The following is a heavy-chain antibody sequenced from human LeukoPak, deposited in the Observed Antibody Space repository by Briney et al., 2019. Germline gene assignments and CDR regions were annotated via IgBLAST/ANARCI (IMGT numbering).Heavy chain of an antibody. D-gene: IGHD6-19*01. V-gene: IGHV1-24*01. CDR2: FDPEDGET. CDR3: ATSAVAGYSFDC. Sequence: ASVKVSCKVSGYTLTELSMHWVRQAPGKGLEWMGGFDPEDGETIYAQKFQGRVTMTEDTSTDTAYMELSSLRSEDTAVYYCATSAVAGYSFDCWGQGTLVTVSS. CDR1: GYTLTELS. J-gene: IGHJ4*02.